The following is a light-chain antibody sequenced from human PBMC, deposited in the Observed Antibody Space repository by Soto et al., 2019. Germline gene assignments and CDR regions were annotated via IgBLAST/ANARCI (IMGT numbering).Light chain of an antibody. V-gene: IGKV1-6*01. CDR1: QGISNY. Sequence: ATQMTQSPSSLSASVGDRVTISCRASQGISNYLAWYQQRPGKAPKLLIFGATTLQSGVPSRFSASGSGPDFTLTISSLQPEDFAIYYCLQDYNYPWTFGQGTKVEIK. CDR3: LQDYNYPWT. J-gene: IGKJ1*01. CDR2: GAT.